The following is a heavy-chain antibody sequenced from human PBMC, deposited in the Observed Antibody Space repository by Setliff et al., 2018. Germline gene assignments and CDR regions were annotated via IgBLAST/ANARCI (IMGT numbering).Heavy chain of an antibody. CDR3: ARDLGHGGDSDY. Sequence: SETLSLTCTVSGYSISSGYIWGWIRQPPGKGLEWVGNIGHTGSINYNPSHKSRLTISRDTSKNQVSLKLNSVTATDTAVYYCARDLGHGGDSDYWGQGILVTVSS. CDR1: GYSISSGYI. CDR2: IGHTGSI. D-gene: IGHD2-21*02. V-gene: IGHV4-38-2*02. J-gene: IGHJ4*02.